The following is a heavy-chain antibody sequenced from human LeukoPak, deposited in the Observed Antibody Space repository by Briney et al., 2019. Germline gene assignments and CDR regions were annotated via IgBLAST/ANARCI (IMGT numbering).Heavy chain of an antibody. CDR1: GYTFTSYG. J-gene: IGHJ4*02. CDR3: ARGLYSSGGVSLNY. Sequence: ASVKVSCKASGYTFTSYGITWVRQAPGQGLEWMGWISAYNGNTNYARELQGRVTMTTDTSTSTAYMELRSLRSEDTAVYYCARGLYSSGGVSLNYWGQGTLVTVSS. V-gene: IGHV1-18*01. CDR2: ISAYNGNT. D-gene: IGHD6-25*01.